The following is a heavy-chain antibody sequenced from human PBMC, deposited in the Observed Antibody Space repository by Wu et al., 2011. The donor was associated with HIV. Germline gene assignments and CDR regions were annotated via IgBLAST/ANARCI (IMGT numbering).Heavy chain of an antibody. Sequence: KASGYTFSSSDINWVRQAPGQGLEWVGWMNPNTGNTGYGEKFQGRVTISTNTSISTAYMEVRSLRSEDTALYYCVRVSYYYDGSGYNDAFDIWGQGTLVSVSS. CDR2: MNPNTGNT. J-gene: IGHJ3*02. CDR1: GYTFSSSD. D-gene: IGHD3-22*01. V-gene: IGHV1-8*03. CDR3: VRVSYYYDGSGYNDAFDI.